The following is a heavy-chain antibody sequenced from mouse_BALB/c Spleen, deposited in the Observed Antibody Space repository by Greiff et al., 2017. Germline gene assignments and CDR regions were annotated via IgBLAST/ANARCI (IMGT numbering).Heavy chain of an antibody. D-gene: IGHD2-3*01. J-gene: IGHJ3*01. CDR2: IYPGDGDT. Sequence: QVQLQESGPELVKPGASVKISCKASGYAFSSSWMNWVKQRPGQGLEWIGRIYPGDGDTNYNGKFKGKATLTADKSSSTAYMQLSSLTSVDSAVYFCATYYDGYSWFAYWGQGTLVTVSA. CDR3: ATYYDGYSWFAY. CDR1: GYAFSSSW. V-gene: IGHV1-82*01.